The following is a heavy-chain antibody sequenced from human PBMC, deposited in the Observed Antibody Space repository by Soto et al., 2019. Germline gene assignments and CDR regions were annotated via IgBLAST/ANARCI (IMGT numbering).Heavy chain of an antibody. CDR1: GDSVSSNSAA. V-gene: IGHV6-1*01. CDR3: ARLATVTTRILDYYYYGMDV. D-gene: IGHD4-17*01. Sequence: SQTLSLTCAISGDSVSSNSAAWNWIRQSPSRGLEWLGRTYYRSKWYNDYAVSVKSRITINPDTSKNQFSLQLNSVTPEDTAVYYCARLATVTTRILDYYYYGMDVCGQGTTVTVSS. CDR2: TYYRSKWYN. J-gene: IGHJ6*02.